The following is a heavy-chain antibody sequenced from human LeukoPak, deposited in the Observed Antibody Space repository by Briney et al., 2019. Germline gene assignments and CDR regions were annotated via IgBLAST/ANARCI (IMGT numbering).Heavy chain of an antibody. J-gene: IGHJ6*03. Sequence: ASVKVSCKASGYTFTGYYMHWVRQAPGQGLEWMGRINPNSGGTNYAQKFQGRVTMIRDTSISTAYMELSRLRSDDTAVYYCARAFSSSSIAARFASGYYYMDVWGKGTTVTVSS. D-gene: IGHD6-6*01. CDR1: GYTFTGYY. CDR2: INPNSGGT. V-gene: IGHV1-2*02. CDR3: ARAFSSSSIAARFASGYYYMDV.